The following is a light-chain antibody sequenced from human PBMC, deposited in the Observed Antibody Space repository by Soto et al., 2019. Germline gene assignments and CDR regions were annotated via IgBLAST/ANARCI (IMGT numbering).Light chain of an antibody. CDR3: SSYTSSSTLV. Sequence: QSVLTQPASVSGSPGQSITISCTGTSSDVGGYNYVSWYQQHPGKAPKLMIYDVGNRPSGVSNRFSGSKSGNTASLTISGLKAEDEADYYCSSYTSSSTLVFGTGTKVTVL. J-gene: IGLJ1*01. V-gene: IGLV2-14*01. CDR2: DVG. CDR1: SSDVGGYNY.